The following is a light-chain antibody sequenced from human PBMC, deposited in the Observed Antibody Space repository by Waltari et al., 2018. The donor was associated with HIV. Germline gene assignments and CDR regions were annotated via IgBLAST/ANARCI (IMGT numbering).Light chain of an antibody. CDR1: SSNIERTT. J-gene: IGLJ1*01. V-gene: IGLV1-44*01. Sequence: QSVLTQPPSASGTPGQRVTISCSGSSSNIERTTVNWYQQSPGTTPKVFIYSSNQRPAGAPDRVAGAGSGTSASLAISGLQSEDEAQYYCAAWDDSLDGYVFGPGTEVTVL. CDR3: AAWDDSLDGYV. CDR2: SSN.